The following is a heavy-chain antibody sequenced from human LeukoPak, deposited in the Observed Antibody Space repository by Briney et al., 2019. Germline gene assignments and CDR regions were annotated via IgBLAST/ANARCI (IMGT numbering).Heavy chain of an antibody. CDR1: GFTFSSYW. V-gene: IGHV3-74*01. CDR2: INSDGSSA. Sequence: GGSLRLSCAASGFTFSSYWMQWVRQAPGKGLVWVSRINSDGSSASYADSVKGRFTTSRDNSKNTLYLQMNSLRAEDTAVYYCARLGSGWSFDFWGQGTLVTVSS. CDR3: ARLGSGWSFDF. J-gene: IGHJ4*02. D-gene: IGHD6-19*01.